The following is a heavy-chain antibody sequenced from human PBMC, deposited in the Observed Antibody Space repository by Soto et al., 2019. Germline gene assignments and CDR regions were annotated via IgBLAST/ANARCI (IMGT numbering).Heavy chain of an antibody. D-gene: IGHD4-17*01. Sequence: QLHLVQSGAELKKPGASVKISCRASGNSFSSNVIGWVRQAPGQGLEWMSWISASNGDTNYAQKFRGRVTVTTDTSTSTGHMEMRGLTPDDSAVYYCARRGDSGDNTGYMEVWGKGTSVNVSS. V-gene: IGHV1-18*01. CDR1: GNSFSSNV. J-gene: IGHJ6*04. CDR3: ARRGDSGDNTGYMEV. CDR2: ISASNGDT.